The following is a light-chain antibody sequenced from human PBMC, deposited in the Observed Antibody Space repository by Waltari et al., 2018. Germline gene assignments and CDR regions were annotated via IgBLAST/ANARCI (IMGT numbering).Light chain of an antibody. V-gene: IGKV1-9*01. CDR2: AAS. Sequence: IHLTQSPSPLSASVGDRGTIPCRASQGISNYLAWYQQKPRKAPKLLIYAASTLQSGVPSRFSGSGSGTDFTLTISSLQPEDFATYYCQQLNSYQWTFGQGTKVEIK. CDR1: QGISNY. CDR3: QQLNSYQWT. J-gene: IGKJ1*01.